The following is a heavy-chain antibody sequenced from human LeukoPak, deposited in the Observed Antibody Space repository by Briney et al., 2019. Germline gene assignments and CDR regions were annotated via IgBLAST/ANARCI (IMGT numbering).Heavy chain of an antibody. CDR1: GFSVTSFD. D-gene: IGHD6-6*01. V-gene: IGHV3-13*01. CDR2: VGTNDDT. CDR3: TREWRGIASHYHGMDV. Sequence: GGSLRPSCFASGFSVTSFDMYWVRQAAGRGLEWVSAVGTNDDTYYLGSVKGRFTISRENAKNSFSLQMNNLRVEDTAVYYCTREWRGIASHYHGMDVWGQGTTVAVSS. J-gene: IGHJ6*02.